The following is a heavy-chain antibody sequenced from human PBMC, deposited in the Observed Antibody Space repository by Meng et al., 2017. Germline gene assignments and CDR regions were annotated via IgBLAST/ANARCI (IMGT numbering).Heavy chain of an antibody. CDR1: GGSISSSSYY. Sequence: SETLSLTCTVSGGSISSSSYYWGWIRQPPGKGLEWIGSIYYSGSTYYNPSLKSRVTISVDTSKNQFSLKLSSVTAADTAVYYCARGPFYGYVWRSYRYGLDYWGQGTLVTVSS. J-gene: IGHJ4*02. CDR3: ARGPFYGYVWRSYRYGLDY. V-gene: IGHV4-39*07. CDR2: IYYSGST. D-gene: IGHD3-16*02.